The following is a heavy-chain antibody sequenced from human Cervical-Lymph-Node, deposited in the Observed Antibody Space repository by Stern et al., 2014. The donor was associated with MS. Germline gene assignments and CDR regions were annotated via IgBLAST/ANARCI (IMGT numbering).Heavy chain of an antibody. Sequence: VQLGEAGAEVKKPGSSMRVSCKASGGTFSSYAISWVRQAPGQGLEWMGGIIPMFGTANYAQKFQGRGTITADASTSTAYMEVSSLRSDDTAVYYCATSAGELTPEAVWGQGTTVTVFS. J-gene: IGHJ6*02. D-gene: IGHD1-26*01. V-gene: IGHV1-69*01. CDR1: GGTFSSYA. CDR3: ATSAGELTPEAV. CDR2: IIPMFGTA.